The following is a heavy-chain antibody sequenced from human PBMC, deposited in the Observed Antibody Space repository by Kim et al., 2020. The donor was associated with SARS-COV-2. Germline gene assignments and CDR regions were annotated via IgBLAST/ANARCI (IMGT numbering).Heavy chain of an antibody. J-gene: IGHJ4*02. Sequence: YAESVKGRFTISRDDAKKEVYLQMNSLRVEDMAVYYCTRDPSRRSDYWGQGTLVTVSS. V-gene: IGHV3-11*06. CDR3: TRDPSRRSDY.